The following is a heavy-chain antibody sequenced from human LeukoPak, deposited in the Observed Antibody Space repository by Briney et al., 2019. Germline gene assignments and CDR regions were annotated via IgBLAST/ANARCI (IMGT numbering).Heavy chain of an antibody. CDR2: ISSSSSYI. V-gene: IGHV3-21*01. Sequence: GGSLRLSCAASGFTFSSYSMNWVRQAPGKGLEWVSSISSSSSYIYYADSVKGRFTISRDNAKNSLYLQMNSLRAEDTAVYYCARDPAYYYESSWPFDYWGQGTLVTVSS. CDR3: ARDPAYYYESSWPFDY. J-gene: IGHJ4*02. D-gene: IGHD3-22*01. CDR1: GFTFSSYS.